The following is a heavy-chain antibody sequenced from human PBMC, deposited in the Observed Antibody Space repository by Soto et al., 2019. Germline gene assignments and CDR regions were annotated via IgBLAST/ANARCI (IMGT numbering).Heavy chain of an antibody. CDR3: ARGSYLDY. Sequence: GGSLRLSCAASGFSFGSYALSWVRQAPGKGLEWVSTISGSDGKTFYADPVKGRFPISRDTSQSTLYLQMNSLRADDTAMYYCARGSYLDYWGQGNRFTI. CDR1: GFSFGSYA. V-gene: IGHV3-23*01. CDR2: ISGSDGKT. D-gene: IGHD3-16*01. J-gene: IGHJ4*02.